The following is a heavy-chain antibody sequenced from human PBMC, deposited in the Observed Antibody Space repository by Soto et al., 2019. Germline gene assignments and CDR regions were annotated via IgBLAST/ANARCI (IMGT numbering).Heavy chain of an antibody. CDR1: GFTFDRYG. CDR2: IWSGGSTE. Sequence: GGSLRLSCAASGFTFDRYGMHWVRQAPGKGLEWVAVIWSGGSTEYYADSVKGRFTISRGNSKNTMYLQMNSLRGEDTGVYYCARGRIPSAIFDWFDPWGQGTLVTVSS. V-gene: IGHV3-33*01. J-gene: IGHJ5*02. D-gene: IGHD2-2*01. CDR3: ARGRIPSAIFDWFDP.